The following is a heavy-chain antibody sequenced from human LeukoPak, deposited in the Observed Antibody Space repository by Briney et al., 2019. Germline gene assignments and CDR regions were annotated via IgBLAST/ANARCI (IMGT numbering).Heavy chain of an antibody. CDR1: GYTFTGYY. D-gene: IGHD6-13*01. J-gene: IGHJ4*02. V-gene: IGHV1-8*02. CDR2: INPNSGNT. Sequence: ASVKVSCKASGYTFTGYYMHWVRQAPGQGLEWMGWINPNSGNTGYAQKFQGRVTMTRNTSISTAYMELSSLRSEDTAVYYCARASGSWPDYWGQGTLVTVSS. CDR3: ARASGSWPDY.